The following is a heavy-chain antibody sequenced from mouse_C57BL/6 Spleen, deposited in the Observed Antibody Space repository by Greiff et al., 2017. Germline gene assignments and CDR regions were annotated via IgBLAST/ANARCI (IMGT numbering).Heavy chain of an antibody. D-gene: IGHD2-4*01. V-gene: IGHV1-64*01. Sequence: QVQLQQPGAELVKPGASVKLSCKASGYTFTSYWMHWVKQRPGQGLEWIGMIHPNSGSTNYNEKFKSKATLTVDKSSSTAYMQLSGLTSEDSAVYYCARGDYDGGFAYWGQGTLVTVSA. J-gene: IGHJ3*01. CDR1: GYTFTSYW. CDR2: IHPNSGST. CDR3: ARGDYDGGFAY.